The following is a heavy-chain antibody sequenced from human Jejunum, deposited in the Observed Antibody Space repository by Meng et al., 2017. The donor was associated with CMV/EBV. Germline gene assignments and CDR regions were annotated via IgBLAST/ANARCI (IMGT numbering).Heavy chain of an antibody. V-gene: IGHV3-7*01. CDR2: IKQDGTEK. D-gene: IGHD1-7*01. J-gene: IGHJ6*02. CDR3: ARIWNYGLGDYGMDV. Sequence: GFTFSSNWMSWVRQAPGKGPEWVANIKQDGTEKYYVDSVKGRFTISRDNAKNSLYLQMNSLRAKDTAVYYCARIWNYGLGDYGMDVWGQGTTVTVSS. CDR1: GFTFSSNW.